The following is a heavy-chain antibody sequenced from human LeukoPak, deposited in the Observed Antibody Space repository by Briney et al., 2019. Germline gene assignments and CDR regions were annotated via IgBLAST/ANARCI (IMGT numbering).Heavy chain of an antibody. CDR1: GGSISSYY. J-gene: IGHJ5*02. CDR3: ARDSCSSTSCYIDNWFDP. CDR2: IYYSGST. D-gene: IGHD2-2*02. Sequence: PSETLSLTCTVSGGSISSYYWSWIQQPPGKGLEWIGYIYYSGSTNYNPSLKSRVTISVDTSKNQFSLKLSSVTAADTAVYYCARDSCSSTSCYIDNWFDPWGQGTLVTVSS. V-gene: IGHV4-59*01.